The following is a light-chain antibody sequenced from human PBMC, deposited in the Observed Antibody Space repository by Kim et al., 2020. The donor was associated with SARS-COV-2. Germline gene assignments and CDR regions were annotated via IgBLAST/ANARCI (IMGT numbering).Light chain of an antibody. CDR1: SSNSGAGYG. CDR2: SNK. Sequence: QSATTACSGSSSNSGAGYGVHWYQEVPGTAPKLLSSSNKIRPSRVPYRFSGSKSGTTASLAIAGLQGDDGADYYCQSYDNNMGAYVFGTGTKVTVL. J-gene: IGLJ1*01. CDR3: QSYDNNMGAYV. V-gene: IGLV1-40*01.